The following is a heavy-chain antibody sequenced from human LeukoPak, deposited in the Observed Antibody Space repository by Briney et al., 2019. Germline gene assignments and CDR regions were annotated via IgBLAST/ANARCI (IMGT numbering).Heavy chain of an antibody. D-gene: IGHD3-3*01. CDR2: IWYDGSKK. V-gene: IGHV3-33*01. J-gene: IGHJ4*02. CDR1: GFAFRTHG. Sequence: PGGSLRLSCAASGFAFRTHGMLWVRQAPGKGLEWVAVIWYDGSKKYYADSVKGRFTISRDNSKNTLDLQMNSLRVEDTAVYYCARMSASYLDYWGQGTLVTVS. CDR3: ARMSASYLDY.